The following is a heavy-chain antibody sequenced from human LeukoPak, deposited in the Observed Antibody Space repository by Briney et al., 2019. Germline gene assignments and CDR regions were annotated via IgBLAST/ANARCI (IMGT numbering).Heavy chain of an antibody. CDR3: ARAGSSSWYNWFDP. CDR2: IYYSGST. J-gene: IGHJ5*02. Sequence: SETLSLTCTVSGGSISSYYWSWIRQPPGKGLEWIGYIYYSGSTNYNPSLKSRVTISVDTSKNQFSLKLSSVTAADTAVYYCARAGSSSWYNWFDPWGQGTLVTVSP. CDR1: GGSISSYY. V-gene: IGHV4-59*01. D-gene: IGHD6-13*01.